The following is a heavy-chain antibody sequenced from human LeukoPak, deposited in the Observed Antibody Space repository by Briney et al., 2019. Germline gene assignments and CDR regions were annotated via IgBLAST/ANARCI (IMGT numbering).Heavy chain of an antibody. Sequence: GGSLRLSCAVSGFTFNNYWMNWVRQPPGKGREWVANIKHDGSEKYYVDSVEGRFTISRHNAKNSLYLQMNSLRDDDTAVYFCARETKHKWNLLTPHYWGQGTLVTVSS. J-gene: IGHJ4*02. CDR1: GFTFNNYW. V-gene: IGHV3-7*01. CDR2: IKHDGSEK. D-gene: IGHD1-7*01. CDR3: ARETKHKWNLLTPHY.